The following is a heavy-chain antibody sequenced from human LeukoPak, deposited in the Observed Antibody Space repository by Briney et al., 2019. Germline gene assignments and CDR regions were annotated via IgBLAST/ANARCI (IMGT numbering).Heavy chain of an antibody. D-gene: IGHD6-19*01. J-gene: IGHJ4*02. V-gene: IGHV1-2*06. CDR1: GYTFTGYY. CDR2: INPNSGGI. Sequence: ASVKVSCKASGYTFTGYYMHWVRQAPGQGLEWMGRINPNSGGINYAQKFQGRVTMTRDTSISTAYMELSRLRSDDTAVYYCARGRSRSGYSSGWYPIPFDYWGEGTLVTVSS. CDR3: ARGRSRSGYSSGWYPIPFDY.